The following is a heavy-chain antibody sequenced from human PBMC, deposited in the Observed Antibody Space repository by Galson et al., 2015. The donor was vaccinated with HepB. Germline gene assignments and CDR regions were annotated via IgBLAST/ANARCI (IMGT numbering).Heavy chain of an antibody. CDR3: GRASGSNHY. V-gene: IGHV1-18*01. CDR2: ISAYNGNT. Sequence: SVKVSCKASGYTFTSYGISWVRQAPGQGLEWMGWISAYNGNTNYAQKFQGRVTITADKSTSTAYMELSSLRSEDTAVYYCGRASGSNHYWGQGTLVTVSS. CDR1: GYTFTSYG. J-gene: IGHJ4*02. D-gene: IGHD3-22*01.